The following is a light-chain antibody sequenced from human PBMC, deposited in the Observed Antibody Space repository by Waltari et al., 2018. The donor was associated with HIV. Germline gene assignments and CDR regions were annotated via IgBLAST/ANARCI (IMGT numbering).Light chain of an antibody. V-gene: IGKV3-15*01. Sequence: EILMTQSPATLSASPGERATLYCRASQSVNSNLAWYQQNPCQTPRLRIYGTPTSATDIPARCSGSGSGTAFTLTISSLQSEDFAVYYCHHYNNWRETFGQGTKVDIK. CDR1: QSVNSN. CDR3: HHYNNWRET. J-gene: IGKJ1*01. CDR2: GTP.